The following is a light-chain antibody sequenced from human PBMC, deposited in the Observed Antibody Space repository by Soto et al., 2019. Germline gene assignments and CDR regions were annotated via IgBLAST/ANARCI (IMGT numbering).Light chain of an antibody. V-gene: IGKV3-15*01. J-gene: IGKJ4*01. Sequence: EIVMTQSPATLSVSPGERATLSCRANQSVSSNLAWYQQKPGQTPKLLIYVASTRATGIPARFSGSGSGTEFTLTINSLQSEDFAVYYCQQYNVWPLTFGGGTKVEFK. CDR2: VAS. CDR1: QSVSSN. CDR3: QQYNVWPLT.